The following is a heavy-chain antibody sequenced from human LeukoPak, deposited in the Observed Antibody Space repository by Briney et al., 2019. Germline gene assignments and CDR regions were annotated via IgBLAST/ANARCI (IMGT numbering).Heavy chain of an antibody. V-gene: IGHV1-69*05. D-gene: IGHD2-15*01. Sequence: SVKVSCKASGGTFSSYAISWLRQAPGQGLEWMGRIIPIFGTANYAQKFQGRVTITTDESTSTAYMELSSLRSEDTAVYYCASEYCSGGSCFALFDYWGQGTLVTVSS. CDR1: GGTFSSYA. CDR3: ASEYCSGGSCFALFDY. J-gene: IGHJ4*02. CDR2: IIPIFGTA.